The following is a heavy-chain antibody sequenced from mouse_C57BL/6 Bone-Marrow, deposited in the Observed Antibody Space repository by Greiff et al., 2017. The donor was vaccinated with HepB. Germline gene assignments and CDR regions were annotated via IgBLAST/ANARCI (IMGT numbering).Heavy chain of an antibody. CDR2: IYPRSGNT. CDR1: GYTFTSYG. Sequence: QVQLQQSGAELARPGASVKLSCKASGYTFTSYGISWVKQRTGQGLEWIGEIYPRSGNTYYNEKFKGKATLTADKSSSTAYMELRSLTSEDSAVYFCARPGYYYGSSCGFAYWGRGTLVTVSA. V-gene: IGHV1-81*01. J-gene: IGHJ3*01. D-gene: IGHD1-1*01. CDR3: ARPGYYYGSSCGFAY.